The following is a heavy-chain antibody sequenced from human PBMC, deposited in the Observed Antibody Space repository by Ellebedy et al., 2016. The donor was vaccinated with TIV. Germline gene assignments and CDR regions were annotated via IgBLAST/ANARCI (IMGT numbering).Heavy chain of an antibody. CDR3: AKHTKNYYYGMDV. D-gene: IGHD1-1*01. Sequence: GESLKISCAASGFTFSSYAMSWVRQAPGKGLEWASAISGSGGSTYYADSVKGRFTISRDNSKNTLYLQMNSLRAEDTAVYYCAKHTKNYYYGMDVWGQGTTVTVSS. CDR2: ISGSGGST. V-gene: IGHV3-23*01. CDR1: GFTFSSYA. J-gene: IGHJ6*02.